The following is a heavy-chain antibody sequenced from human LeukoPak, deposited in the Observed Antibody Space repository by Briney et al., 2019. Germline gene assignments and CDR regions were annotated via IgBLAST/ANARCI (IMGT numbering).Heavy chain of an antibody. CDR2: IYWNDDK. D-gene: IGHD3-22*01. J-gene: IGHJ4*02. Sequence: SGPTLVKPTQPLTLTCTFSGFSLSTSGVGVGWIRQPPGKALEWLALIYWNDDKRYSPSLKSRLTIPKDTSKNQVVLTMTNMDPVDTATYYCAHRRAMPDSSGHTSDYWGQGTLVTVSS. CDR1: GFSLSTSGVG. V-gene: IGHV2-5*01. CDR3: AHRRAMPDSSGHTSDY.